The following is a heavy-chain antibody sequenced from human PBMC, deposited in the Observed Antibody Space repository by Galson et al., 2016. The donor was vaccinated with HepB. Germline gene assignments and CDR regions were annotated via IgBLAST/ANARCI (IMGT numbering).Heavy chain of an antibody. CDR1: GFTFDGYA. J-gene: IGHJ6*02. CDR3: ARDEWQLGPWYYSMDV. CDR2: IDWNSGKI. Sequence: SLRLSCAAPGFTFDGYAMHWVRQSPGKGLEWVSGIDWNSGKIDYADSVKGRFSISRDNSNNMVHLQMNSLTVEDTAVYFCARDEWQLGPWYYSMDVWGQGTTVTVSS. D-gene: IGHD4-23*01. V-gene: IGHV3-9*01.